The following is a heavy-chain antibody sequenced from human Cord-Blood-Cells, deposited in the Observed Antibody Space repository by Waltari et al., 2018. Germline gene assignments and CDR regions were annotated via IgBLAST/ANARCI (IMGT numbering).Heavy chain of an antibody. Sequence: QVQLQESGPGLVKPSETLSLTCTVSGGSISSYYWSWIRQPQGKGLEWIGYIYYSGSTNYNPSLKSRVTISVDTSKNQFSLKLSSVTAADTAVYYCARSEGDFWSGYKYFQHWGQGTLVTVSS. V-gene: IGHV4-59*01. CDR3: ARSEGDFWSGYKYFQH. CDR1: GGSISSYY. J-gene: IGHJ1*01. D-gene: IGHD3-3*01. CDR2: IYYSGST.